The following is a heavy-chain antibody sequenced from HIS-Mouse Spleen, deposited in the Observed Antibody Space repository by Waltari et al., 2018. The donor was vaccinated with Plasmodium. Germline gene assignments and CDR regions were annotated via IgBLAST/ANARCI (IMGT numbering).Heavy chain of an antibody. CDR1: GLPVSCHY. Sequence: EVQLVESGRGLIQPGGSLRLSCAASGLPVSCHYMRWVGQGPGKGLEWVSVIYSGGSTYYADSVKGRFTISRDNSKNTLYLQMNSLRAEDTAVYYCARGMKSSSSAFDIWGQGTMVTVSS. J-gene: IGHJ3*02. D-gene: IGHD6-6*01. CDR2: IYSGGST. CDR3: ARGMKSSSSAFDI. V-gene: IGHV3-53*01.